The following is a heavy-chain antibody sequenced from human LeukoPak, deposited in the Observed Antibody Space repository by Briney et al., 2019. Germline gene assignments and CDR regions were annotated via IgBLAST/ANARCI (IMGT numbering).Heavy chain of an antibody. CDR3: TRSGRGGAFDI. J-gene: IGHJ3*02. CDR1: GFTFNSYW. Sequence: PGGSLRLSCAASGFTFNSYWMHWVRHAPGKGLVWVSRIYSDGGRTDYADSVKGRFTISGENAKNTLYLQMNSLRDEDTAVYYCTRSGRGGAFDIWGQGTRVTVSS. CDR2: IYSDGGRT. D-gene: IGHD1-26*01. V-gene: IGHV3-74*01.